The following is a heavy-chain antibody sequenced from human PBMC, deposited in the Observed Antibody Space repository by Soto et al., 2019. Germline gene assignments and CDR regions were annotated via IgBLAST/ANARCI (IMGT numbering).Heavy chain of an antibody. Sequence: QVQLVQSGAEVKKPGASLKVSCKASGFTFTSFGITWVRQAPGQGLDWVGRISVYNGNTDYAQKLQGRVTMTTDTSTSTAYLELRSLRSDDTATYYCAKGEETLTAWGQGTLVTVSS. CDR3: AKGEETLTA. V-gene: IGHV1-18*01. CDR1: GFTFTSFG. J-gene: IGHJ5*02. CDR2: ISVYNGNT.